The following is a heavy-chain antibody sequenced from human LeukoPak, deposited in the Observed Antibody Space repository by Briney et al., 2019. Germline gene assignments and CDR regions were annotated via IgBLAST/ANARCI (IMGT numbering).Heavy chain of an antibody. CDR3: ARVGYYARAFDI. J-gene: IGHJ3*02. CDR2: INHSGST. D-gene: IGHD3-10*01. V-gene: IGHV4-34*01. CDR1: GGSFSGYY. Sequence: SETLSLTCAVYGGSFSGYYWSWIRQPPGKGLEWIGEINHSGSTNYNPSLKSRVTISVDTSKNQFSLKLSSVTAADTAVYYCARVGYYARAFDIRGQGTTFTVSS.